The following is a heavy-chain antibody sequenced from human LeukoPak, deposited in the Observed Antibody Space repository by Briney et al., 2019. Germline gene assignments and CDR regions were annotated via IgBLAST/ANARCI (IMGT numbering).Heavy chain of an antibody. J-gene: IGHJ5*02. Sequence: PGGSLRLSCTAAGYTFGDSAMSWVSQAPGKWMEWVGFIRRKAYGATTAYAAYVKGRFTISRDDSKSIAYLQMNSLKTEDTAVYYCTREIDYYGSGSYYNPNWFDPWGQGTLVTVSS. CDR2: IRRKAYGATT. CDR1: GYTFGDSA. D-gene: IGHD3-10*01. CDR3: TREIDYYGSGSYYNPNWFDP. V-gene: IGHV3-49*04.